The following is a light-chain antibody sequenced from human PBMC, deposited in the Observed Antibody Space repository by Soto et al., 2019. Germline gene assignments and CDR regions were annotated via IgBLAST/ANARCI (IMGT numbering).Light chain of an antibody. CDR1: QTFSGW. J-gene: IGKJ3*01. CDR3: QQFDSYSHSI. Sequence: DIQMTQSPSSLSASVGARVTITCRASQTFSGWMAWYQQKPGKAPKLLLYKASTLESGVTPRFSGSGSGTEFTLTISSLQPDDFATSDCQQFDSYSHSIFGPGTKVDVE. V-gene: IGKV1-5*03. CDR2: KAS.